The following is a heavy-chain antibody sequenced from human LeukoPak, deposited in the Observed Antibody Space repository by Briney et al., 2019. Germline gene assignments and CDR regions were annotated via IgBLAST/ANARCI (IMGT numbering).Heavy chain of an antibody. CDR3: ARVPYYYGSGSYYPYFDY. CDR2: INSDGSST. V-gene: IGHV3-74*01. D-gene: IGHD3-10*01. J-gene: IGHJ4*02. CDR1: GFTFSSYW. Sequence: GGSLRLSCAASGFTFSSYWMHWVRRAPGKGLVWVSRINSDGSSTSYADSVKGRFTISRDNAKNTLYLQMNSLRAEDTAVYYCARVPYYYGSGSYYPYFDYWGQGTLVTVSS.